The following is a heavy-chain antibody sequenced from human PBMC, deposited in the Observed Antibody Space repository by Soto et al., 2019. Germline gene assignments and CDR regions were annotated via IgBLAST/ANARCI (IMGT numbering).Heavy chain of an antibody. V-gene: IGHV3-30*04. J-gene: IGHJ3*02. Sequence: QVQLVESGGGVVQPGGSLRLSCAASGFTFSSFVMQWVRQAPGKGLEWVALTSHDESNEYYADSVRGRFSISRDISKNTVYLQMNSLRTEDTAVYFCAREGPYGHKSPNDGFDIWGQGTMVTVSS. CDR3: AREGPYGHKSPNDGFDI. D-gene: IGHD3-10*01. CDR2: TSHDESNE. CDR1: GFTFSSFV.